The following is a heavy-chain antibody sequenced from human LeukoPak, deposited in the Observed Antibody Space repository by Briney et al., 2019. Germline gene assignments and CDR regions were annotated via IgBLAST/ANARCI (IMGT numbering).Heavy chain of an antibody. CDR1: GGSISSSSYY. Sequence: SETLSLTCTVSGGSISSSSYYWGWIRQPPGKGLEWNGSIYYSRSTYYNPSLKSRVTISVDTSKNQFSLKLSSVTAADTAVYYCARVPTVTFFDYWGQGTLVTVSS. CDR2: IYYSRST. J-gene: IGHJ4*02. D-gene: IGHD4-17*01. CDR3: ARVPTVTFFDY. V-gene: IGHV4-39*01.